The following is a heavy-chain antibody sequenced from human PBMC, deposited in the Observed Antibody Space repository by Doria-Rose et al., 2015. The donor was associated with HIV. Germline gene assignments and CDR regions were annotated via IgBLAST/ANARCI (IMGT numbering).Heavy chain of an antibody. D-gene: IGHD6-13*01. CDR2: IFSDHER. V-gene: IGHV2-26*01. CDR1: GVSLSSPGMG. Sequence: SGPVLVKPTETLTLTCTVSGVSLSSPGMGVSWIRQPPGKALEWRANIFSDHERSYKTSLKSRLTISSGTSKSQVVLTMTDVDPVDTATYYCARIKSSRWYHKSYFDFWGQGTLVIVSA. J-gene: IGHJ4*02. CDR3: ARIKSSRWYHKSYFDF.